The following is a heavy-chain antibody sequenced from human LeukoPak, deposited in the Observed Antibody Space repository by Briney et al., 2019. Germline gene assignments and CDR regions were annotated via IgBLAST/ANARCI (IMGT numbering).Heavy chain of an antibody. V-gene: IGHV3-15*01. D-gene: IGHD5-18*01. CDR2: IKSKTDGGTT. J-gene: IGHJ4*02. CDR1: GFTFSSYE. CDR3: TTKEGLQDTAMVKDY. Sequence: GGSLRLSCAASGFTFSSYEMNWVRQAPGKGLEWVGRIKSKTDGGTTDYAAPVKGRFTISRDDSKNTLYLQMNSLKTEDTAVYYCTTKEGLQDTAMVKDYWGQGTLVTVSS.